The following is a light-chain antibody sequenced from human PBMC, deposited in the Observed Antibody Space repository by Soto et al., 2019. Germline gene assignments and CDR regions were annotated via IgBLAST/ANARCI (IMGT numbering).Light chain of an antibody. V-gene: IGKV3-20*01. CDR1: QSVSFNS. Sequence: EIVLTQSPGTLSLSPGEGAALSCRASQSVSFNSLAWYQQIPGQTPRLLIFGAATRATGVPDRFSGSGSGTHFPLTISRLQPEDFAVYYCHQYGSSPRTFGQGTSV. CDR2: GAA. J-gene: IGKJ1*01. CDR3: HQYGSSPRT.